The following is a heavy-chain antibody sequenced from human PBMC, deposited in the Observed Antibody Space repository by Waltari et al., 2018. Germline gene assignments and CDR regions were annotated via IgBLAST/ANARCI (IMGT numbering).Heavy chain of an antibody. J-gene: IGHJ4*02. CDR2: IYTSGST. Sequence: QVQLQESGPGLVKPSQTLSLPCTVSGGSISSGSYSWSWIRQPAGKGLEWIGRIYTSGSTNYNPSLKSRVTISVDTSKNQFSLKLSSVTAADTAVYYCARDLLWFGEWIWGQGTLVTVSS. V-gene: IGHV4-61*02. CDR3: ARDLLWFGEWI. CDR1: GGSISSGSYS. D-gene: IGHD3-10*01.